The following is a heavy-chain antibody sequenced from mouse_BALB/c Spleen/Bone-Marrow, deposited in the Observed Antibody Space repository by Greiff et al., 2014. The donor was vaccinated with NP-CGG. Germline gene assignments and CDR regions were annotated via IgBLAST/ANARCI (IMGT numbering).Heavy chain of an antibody. J-gene: IGHJ4*01. CDR3: ARKVWYYAMDY. Sequence: VQLQQSGPELVKPGASVKMSCKASGYTFTSYVMHWVKQKPGQGLEWIGYINPYNDGTKYNEKFKGKATLTSDKSSSTTYMELSSLTSKDSAVYYCARKVWYYAMDYWGQGTPVTVSS. CDR1: GYTFTSYV. CDR2: INPYNDGT. V-gene: IGHV1-14*01. D-gene: IGHD2-10*02.